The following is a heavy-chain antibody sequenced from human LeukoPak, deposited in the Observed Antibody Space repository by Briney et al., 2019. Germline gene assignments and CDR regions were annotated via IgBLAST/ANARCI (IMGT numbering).Heavy chain of an antibody. CDR3: ATYYSDTGGYYYSRY. J-gene: IGHJ4*02. V-gene: IGHV5-51*01. CDR2: IYPGDSDT. Sequence: GESLKISCKGSGYSFTSYWIGWVRQMPGKGLEWMGIIYPGDSDTRYSPSFQGQVTISADKSISTAYLQWSSLKASDTAMYYCATYYSDTGGYYYSRYWGQGTPVTVSS. CDR1: GYSFTSYW. D-gene: IGHD3-22*01.